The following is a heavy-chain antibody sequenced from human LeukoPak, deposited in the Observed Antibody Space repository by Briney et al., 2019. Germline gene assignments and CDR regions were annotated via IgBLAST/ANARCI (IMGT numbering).Heavy chain of an antibody. V-gene: IGHV3-21*01. CDR3: ARARNNYDSSGYSALDY. Sequence: GGSLRLSCAASGFTFSAFSMNWVRQAPGKGLEWVSGITSIGDDINYADSVKGRFTISRDNAKNSVYLQMNSLRAEDTAVYYCARARNNYDSSGYSALDYWGQGTLVTVSS. CDR2: ITSIGDDI. CDR1: GFTFSAFS. J-gene: IGHJ4*02. D-gene: IGHD3-22*01.